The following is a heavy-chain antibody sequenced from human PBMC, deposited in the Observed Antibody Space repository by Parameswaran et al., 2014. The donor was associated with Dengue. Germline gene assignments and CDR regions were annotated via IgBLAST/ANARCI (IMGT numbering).Heavy chain of an antibody. CDR3: TRDHRPWFGEFSFDY. Sequence: RWIRQPPGKGLEWVGFIRSKACGGTTEYAASVKGRFTISRDDSKSIAYLQMNSLKTEDTAVYYCTRDHRPWFGEFSFDYWGQGTLVTVSS. V-gene: IGHV3-49*02. J-gene: IGHJ4*02. CDR2: IRSKACGGTT. D-gene: IGHD3-10*01.